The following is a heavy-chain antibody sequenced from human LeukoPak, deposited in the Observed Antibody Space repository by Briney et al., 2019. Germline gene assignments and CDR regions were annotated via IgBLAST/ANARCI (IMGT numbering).Heavy chain of an antibody. CDR3: ARGLVVSGAFDI. D-gene: IGHD3-22*01. J-gene: IGHJ3*02. V-gene: IGHV4-59*01. CDR1: GGSISSYY. Sequence: TSETLSLTCTVSGGSISSYYWNWIRQPPGKGLEWIGYIYYSGSTNYNPSLKSRVTISVDTSKNQFSLKLSSVTAADTAVYYCARGLVVSGAFDIWGQGTMVTVSS. CDR2: IYYSGST.